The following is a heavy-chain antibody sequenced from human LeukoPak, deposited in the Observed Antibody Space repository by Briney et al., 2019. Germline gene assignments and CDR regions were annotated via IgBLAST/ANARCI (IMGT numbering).Heavy chain of an antibody. Sequence: GGSLRLSCAASGFTVSSNYMSWVRQAPGKGLEWVSIIYSGGSTYYADSVKGRFTTSRDNSKNTLYLQMNNLRAEDTAVYYCASNPDGFDIWGQGTMATVSS. CDR2: IYSGGST. J-gene: IGHJ3*02. CDR1: GFTVSSNY. V-gene: IGHV3-66*01. CDR3: ASNPDGFDI. D-gene: IGHD1-14*01.